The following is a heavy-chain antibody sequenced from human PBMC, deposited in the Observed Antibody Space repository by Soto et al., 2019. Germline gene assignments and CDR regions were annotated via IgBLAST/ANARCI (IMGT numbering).Heavy chain of an antibody. CDR2: IYYSGST. CDR1: GGSISSGGYY. V-gene: IGHV4-31*03. J-gene: IGHJ3*02. D-gene: IGHD3-22*01. CDR3: ASNPSSSGSSGAFDI. Sequence: QVQLQESGPGLVKPSQTLSLTCTVSGGSISSGGYYWSWIRQHPGKGLEWIGYIYYSGSTYYNPSRKSRITISVDTSKNQFSLKLSSVTAADTAVYYCASNPSSSGSSGAFDIWGQGTMVTVSS.